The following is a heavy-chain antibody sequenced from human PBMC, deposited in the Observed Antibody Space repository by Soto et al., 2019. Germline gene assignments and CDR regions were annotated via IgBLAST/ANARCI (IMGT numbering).Heavy chain of an antibody. CDR2: IIPILGIA. CDR3: ARESTPGGYDFLCGSSGWFAP. D-gene: IGHD3-3*01. V-gene: IGHV1-69*08. Sequence: QVQLVQSGAEVKKPGSSVKVSCKASGGTFSSYTISWVRQAPGQGLEWMGRIIPILGIANYAQKFQGRVTITADKSTSTAYMELSSLRSEDTAVYYCARESTPGGYDFLCGSSGWFAPWGQGTLVTVSS. CDR1: GGTFSSYT. J-gene: IGHJ5*02.